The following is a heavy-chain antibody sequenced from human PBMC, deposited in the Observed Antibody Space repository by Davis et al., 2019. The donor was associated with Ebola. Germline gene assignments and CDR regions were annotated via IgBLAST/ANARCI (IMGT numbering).Heavy chain of an antibody. CDR2: IYYSGST. V-gene: IGHV4-39*01. Sequence: MPSETLSLTCTVSGGSISSSSYYWGWIRQPPGKGLEWIGSIYYSGSTYYNPSLKSRVTISVDTSKNQFSLKLSSVTAADTAVYYCAGDSSGYYSSDYWGQGTLVTVSS. CDR3: AGDSSGYYSSDY. CDR1: GGSISSSSYY. J-gene: IGHJ4*02. D-gene: IGHD3-22*01.